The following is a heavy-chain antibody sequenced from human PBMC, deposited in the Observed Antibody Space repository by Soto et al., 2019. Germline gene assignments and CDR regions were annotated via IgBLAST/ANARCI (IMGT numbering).Heavy chain of an antibody. CDR3: AAAGQGYSYGMDV. CDR1: GFTFTSSS. J-gene: IGHJ6*02. CDR2: IVVGSGNT. D-gene: IGHD5-18*01. V-gene: IGHV1-58*01. Sequence: SVKVSCKASGFTFTSSSVQWVRQARGQRLEWIGWIVVGSGNTNYAQKFQERVTITRDMSTSTAYMELSSLRSEDTAVYYCAAAGQGYSYGMDVWGQGTTVTVSS.